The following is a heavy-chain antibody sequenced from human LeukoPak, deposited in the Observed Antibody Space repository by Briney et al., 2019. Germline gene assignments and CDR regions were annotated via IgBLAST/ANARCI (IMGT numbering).Heavy chain of an antibody. J-gene: IGHJ4*02. D-gene: IGHD7-27*01. CDR1: GFSFSNYD. CDR2: IRYDGNNK. CDR3: AKGGSLGFDY. Sequence: GGSLRLSCAASGFSFSNYDMHWVRQAPGKGLEWVAVIRYDGNNKYSADSVKGRFTISRDNSKNTLFLQMNTLRAEDTVVYYCAKGGSLGFDYWGQGTLVTVSS. V-gene: IGHV3-30*02.